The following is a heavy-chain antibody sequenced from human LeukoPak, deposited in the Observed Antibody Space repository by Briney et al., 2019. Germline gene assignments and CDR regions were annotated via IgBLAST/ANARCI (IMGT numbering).Heavy chain of an antibody. CDR1: GFTFSSYW. J-gene: IGHJ4*02. CDR2: IKQDGSEK. D-gene: IGHD5-18*01. CDR3: ARERGNRGYSYGELDY. Sequence: GGSLRLSCAASGFTFSSYWMSWARQAPGKGLEWVANIKQDGSEKYYVDSVKGRFTISRDNAKNSLYLQMNSLRAEDTAVYYCARERGNRGYSYGELDYWGQGTLVTVSS. V-gene: IGHV3-7*01.